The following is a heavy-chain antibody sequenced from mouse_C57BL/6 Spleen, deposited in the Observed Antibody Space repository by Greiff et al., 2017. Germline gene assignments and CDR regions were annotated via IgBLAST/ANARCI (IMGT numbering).Heavy chain of an antibody. V-gene: IGHV5-17*01. CDR1: GFTFSDYG. CDR2: ISSGSSTI. CDR3: ARPWGNYLNEGSYFDY. D-gene: IGHD2-1*01. J-gene: IGHJ2*01. Sequence: EVQLQESGGGLVKPGGSLKFSCAASGFTFSDYGMHWVRQAPEKGLEWVAYISSGSSTIYSADTVKGRFTISRDKTKKTLFRQKTGQRSEDTAMYYCARPWGNYLNEGSYFDYWGQGTTLTVSS.